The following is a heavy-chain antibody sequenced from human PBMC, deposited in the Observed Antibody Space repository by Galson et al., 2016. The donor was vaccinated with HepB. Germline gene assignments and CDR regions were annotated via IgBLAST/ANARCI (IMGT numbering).Heavy chain of an antibody. J-gene: IGHJ6*04. CDR2: IYPGDSAI. Sequence: QSGAEVKKPGESLKLSCKGSGYSFPNYWIGWVRQTPGKGLQWMGSIYPGDSAIKYSPSFQGHVTISVDKSISTAFLQWTSLKASDTAIFYCARGLGYCSSPNCPNFHYYAMDVWGKGTTVTVSS. CDR3: ARGLGYCSSPNCPNFHYYAMDV. D-gene: IGHD2-2*01. CDR1: GYSFPNYW. V-gene: IGHV5-51*01.